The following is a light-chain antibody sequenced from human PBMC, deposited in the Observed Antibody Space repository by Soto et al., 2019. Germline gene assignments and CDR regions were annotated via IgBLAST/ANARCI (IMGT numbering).Light chain of an antibody. CDR2: DAS. Sequence: DIQMTQSPSTLSASVGDRVTITCRASQDISNYLNWYQQKPGKAPKLLIYDASNLETGVPSRFSGSGSGTDFTFTISSLQPEDSAIYYCQQADTFPITFGQGTRLEN. J-gene: IGKJ5*01. CDR3: QQADTFPIT. CDR1: QDISNY. V-gene: IGKV1-33*01.